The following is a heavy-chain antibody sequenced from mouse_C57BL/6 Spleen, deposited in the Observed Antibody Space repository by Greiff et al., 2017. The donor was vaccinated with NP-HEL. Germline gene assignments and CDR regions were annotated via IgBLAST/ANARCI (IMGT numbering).Heavy chain of an antibody. J-gene: IGHJ2*01. CDR3: ARLASYYYGSSYDY. V-gene: IGHV1-66*01. CDR1: GYSFTSYY. Sequence: VQLQQSGPELVKPGASVKISCKASGYSFTSYYIHWVKQRPGQGLEWIGWIYPGSGNTKYNEKFKGKATLTADTSSSTAYMQLSSLTSEDSAVYYCARLASYYYGSSYDYWGQGTTLAVTS. CDR2: IYPGSGNT. D-gene: IGHD1-1*01.